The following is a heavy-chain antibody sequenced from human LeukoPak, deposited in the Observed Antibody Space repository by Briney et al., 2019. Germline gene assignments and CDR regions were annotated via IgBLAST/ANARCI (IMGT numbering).Heavy chain of an antibody. CDR3: ARMFRSSWYINWFDP. CDR2: INHSGST. V-gene: IGHV4-34*01. Sequence: SETLSLTCAVYGGSFSGYYWSWIRQPPGKGLEWIGEINHSGSTNYNPSLKSRVTISLDTSKNQFSLKLSSVTAADTAMYYCARMFRSSWYINWFDPWGQGTLVTVSS. CDR1: GGSFSGYY. J-gene: IGHJ5*02. D-gene: IGHD6-13*01.